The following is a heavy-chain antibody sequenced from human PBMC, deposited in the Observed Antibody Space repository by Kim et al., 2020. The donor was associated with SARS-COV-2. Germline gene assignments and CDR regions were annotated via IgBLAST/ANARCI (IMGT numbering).Heavy chain of an antibody. CDR1: GFTFSSYA. V-gene: IGHV3-23*01. CDR3: AKVGPPHLYGDFEAGRFDY. CDR2: ISGSGGST. D-gene: IGHD4-17*01. J-gene: IGHJ4*02. Sequence: GGSLRLSCAASGFTFSSYAMSWVRQAPGKGLEWVSAISGSGGSTYYADSVKGRFTISRDNSKNTLYLQMNSLRAEDTAVYYCAKVGPPHLYGDFEAGRFDYWGQGTLVTVSS.